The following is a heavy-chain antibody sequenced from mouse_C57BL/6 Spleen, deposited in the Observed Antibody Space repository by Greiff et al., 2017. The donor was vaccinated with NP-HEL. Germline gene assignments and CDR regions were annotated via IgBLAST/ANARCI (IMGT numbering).Heavy chain of an antibody. CDR3: ARRGTTVSDY. CDR1: GYAFSSYW. V-gene: IGHV1-80*01. CDR2: IYPGDGDT. Sequence: VQLQQSGAELVKPGASVKISCKASGYAFSSYWMYWVKQRPGKGLEWIGQIYPGDGDTNYNGKFKGKATLTADKSSSTAYMQLSSLTSEDSAVYFCARRGTTVSDYWGQGTTLTVSS. D-gene: IGHD1-1*01. J-gene: IGHJ2*01.